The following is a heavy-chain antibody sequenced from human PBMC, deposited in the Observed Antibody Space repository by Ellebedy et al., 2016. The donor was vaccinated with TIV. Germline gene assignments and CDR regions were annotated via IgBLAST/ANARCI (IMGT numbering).Heavy chain of an antibody. CDR1: GFTFSSYG. J-gene: IGHJ6*02. D-gene: IGHD2-21*02. Sequence: GGSLRLSXAASGFTFSSYGMHWVRQAPGKGLEWVAVIWYDGSNKYYADSVKGRFTISRDNSKNTLYLQMNSLRDEDTAVYYCARGSTASSYHGMDVWGQGTTVTVSS. CDR2: IWYDGSNK. V-gene: IGHV3-33*01. CDR3: ARGSTASSYHGMDV.